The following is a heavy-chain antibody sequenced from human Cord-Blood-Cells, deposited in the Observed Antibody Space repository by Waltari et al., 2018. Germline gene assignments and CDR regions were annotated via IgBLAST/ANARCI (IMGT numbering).Heavy chain of an antibody. J-gene: IGHJ4*02. CDR1: GGSISSGGYY. D-gene: IGHD4-17*01. CDR3: ARAPDYGDYLGSAIDY. CDR2: IYYRGST. V-gene: IGHV4-31*03. Sequence: QVQLQESGPGLVKPSQTLSLTCTVSGGSISSGGYYWSWIRQHPGKGLEWIGYIYYRGSTYYNPSLKSRVTRSVDTSKNQFSLKLSSVTAADTAVYYCARAPDYGDYLGSAIDYWGQGTLVTVSS.